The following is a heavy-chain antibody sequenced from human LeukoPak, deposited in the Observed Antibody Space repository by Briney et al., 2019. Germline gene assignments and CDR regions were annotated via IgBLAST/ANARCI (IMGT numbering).Heavy chain of an antibody. J-gene: IGHJ4*02. Sequence: GGSLRLSCAASGFTFDDYTMHWVRQAPGKGLEWVSLISWDGGSTYYADSVKGRFTISGDNSKNSLYLQMNSLRTEDTALYYCASGYSGSSDLLDYWGQGTLVTVSS. CDR1: GFTFDDYT. CDR2: ISWDGGST. V-gene: IGHV3-43*01. D-gene: IGHD1-26*01. CDR3: ASGYSGSSDLLDY.